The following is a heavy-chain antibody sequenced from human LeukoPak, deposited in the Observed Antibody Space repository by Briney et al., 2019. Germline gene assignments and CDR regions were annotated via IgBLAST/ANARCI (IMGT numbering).Heavy chain of an antibody. Sequence: SETLSLTCTVSGGSISSYYWSWIRQPPGKGLEWIGYIYYSGSTNYNPSLKSRVTISVDTSKNQFSLKLSSVTAADTAVYYCARCAVMRAAAGRGCYYGMDVWGQGTTVTVSS. V-gene: IGHV4-59*01. CDR3: ARCAVMRAAAGRGCYYGMDV. D-gene: IGHD6-13*01. CDR1: GGSISSYY. CDR2: IYYSGST. J-gene: IGHJ6*02.